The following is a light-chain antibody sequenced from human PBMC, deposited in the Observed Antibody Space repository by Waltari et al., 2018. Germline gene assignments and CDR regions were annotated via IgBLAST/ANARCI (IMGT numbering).Light chain of an antibody. CDR2: GAS. Sequence: IVLTQSPGTLSLSPGETATLPCRAGQSVRGTLAWYQQKPGQAPRHLIYGASSRATGIPARFSGSGSGTDFSLTISRLEPEDFAVYYCQHYVCLPATFGQGTRVEIK. J-gene: IGKJ1*01. CDR1: QSVRGT. CDR3: QHYVCLPAT. V-gene: IGKV3-20*01.